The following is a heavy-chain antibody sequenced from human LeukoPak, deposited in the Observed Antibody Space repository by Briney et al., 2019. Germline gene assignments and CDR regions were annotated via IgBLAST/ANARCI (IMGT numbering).Heavy chain of an antibody. J-gene: IGHJ4*02. CDR2: INPNNGDT. D-gene: IGHD5-18*01. CDR3: AARQLWAYEDHFDY. V-gene: IGHV1-2*02. CDR1: GYSFTGYQ. Sequence: ASVKVSCKASGYSFTGYQMHWVRQAPGQGLEWMGWINPNNGDTNYAQKFQGRVAMTRDTSISTAYMELSSLRSDDTAVYYCAARQLWAYEDHFDYWGQGTLVTVSS.